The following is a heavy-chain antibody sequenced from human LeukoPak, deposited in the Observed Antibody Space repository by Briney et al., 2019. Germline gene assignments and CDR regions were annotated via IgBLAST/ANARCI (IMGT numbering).Heavy chain of an antibody. CDR1: GYTFTGYY. J-gene: IGHJ3*02. CDR2: INPNSGGT. Sequence: GASVKVSCKASGYTFTGYYMRWVRQAPGQGLEWMGWINPNSGGTNYAQKFQGRVTMTRDTSISTAYMELSRLRSDDTAVYYCARVMGGLVIAAFDIWGQGTMVAVSS. CDR3: ARVMGGLVIAAFDI. V-gene: IGHV1-2*02. D-gene: IGHD3-3*01.